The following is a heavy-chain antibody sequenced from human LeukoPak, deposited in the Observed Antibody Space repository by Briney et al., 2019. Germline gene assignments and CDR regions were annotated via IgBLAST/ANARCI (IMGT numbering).Heavy chain of an antibody. CDR1: GFTFSSYS. D-gene: IGHD3-22*01. CDR2: ISSSSSYI. CDR3: AKDPYYYDSSGYYSHPFDY. J-gene: IGHJ4*02. Sequence: GGSLRLSCAASGFTFSSYSMNWVRQAPGKGLEWVSSISSSSSYIYYVDSVKGRFTISRGNAKNSLYLQMNSLRAEDTAVYYCAKDPYYYDSSGYYSHPFDYWGQGTLVTVSS. V-gene: IGHV3-21*04.